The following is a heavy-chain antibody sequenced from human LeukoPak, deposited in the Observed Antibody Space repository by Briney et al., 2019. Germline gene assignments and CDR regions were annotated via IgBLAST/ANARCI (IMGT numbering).Heavy chain of an antibody. Sequence: PGGSLRLSCAASGFTFSSYEMNWVRQAPGKGLEWVSYISSSGSTIYYADSVKCRFTISRDNAKNSLYLQMNSLRAEDTAVYYCARGPIFGVVTLNWFDPWGQGTLVTVSS. CDR1: GFTFSSYE. J-gene: IGHJ5*02. V-gene: IGHV3-48*03. D-gene: IGHD3-3*01. CDR3: ARGPIFGVVTLNWFDP. CDR2: ISSSGSTI.